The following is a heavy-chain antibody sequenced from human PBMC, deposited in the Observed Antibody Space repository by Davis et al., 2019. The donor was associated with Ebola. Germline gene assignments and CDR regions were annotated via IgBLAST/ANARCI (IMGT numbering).Heavy chain of an antibody. CDR3: ARWNYHVLWGGWFDP. V-gene: IGHV4-39*01. D-gene: IGHD3-9*01. J-gene: IGHJ5*02. Sequence: SETLSLTCTVSGGPISSSSYHWGWIRQPPGKGLEWIGSMYYSGSTYYNPSLKSRVTMSVDTSKNQFSLKLSSVTAAGTAVYYCARWNYHVLWGGWFDPWGQGTLVTVSS. CDR2: MYYSGST. CDR1: GGPISSSSYH.